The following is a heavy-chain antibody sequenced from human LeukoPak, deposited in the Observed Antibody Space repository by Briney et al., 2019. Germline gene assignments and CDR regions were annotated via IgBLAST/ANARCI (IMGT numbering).Heavy chain of an antibody. Sequence: PGGSLRLSCTASGFTFSNYCMHWVRQIPGKGLIWVSRICPGGTITNYAESVKGRFTISRDDAKNMMFLQMNSLRADDTAVYYCVRDFRSADYWGQGILVTVSS. CDR2: ICPGGTIT. J-gene: IGHJ4*02. CDR1: GFTFSNYC. CDR3: VRDFRSADY. V-gene: IGHV3-74*01.